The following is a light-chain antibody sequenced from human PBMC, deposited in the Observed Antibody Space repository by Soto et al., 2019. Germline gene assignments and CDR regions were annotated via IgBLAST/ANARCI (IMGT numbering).Light chain of an antibody. CDR2: SKN. CDR1: SSNIGSDT. CDR3: AAWDDTLNSPV. Sequence: QSVLTQPPSASGTPGQRVTISCSGSSSNIGSDTVNWFQQLPGTAPKLLIYSKNQRPSGVPDRFSGSKSGTSASLAISGLQSEDEADYYCAAWDDTLNSPVFGGGTKLTVL. J-gene: IGLJ2*01. V-gene: IGLV1-44*01.